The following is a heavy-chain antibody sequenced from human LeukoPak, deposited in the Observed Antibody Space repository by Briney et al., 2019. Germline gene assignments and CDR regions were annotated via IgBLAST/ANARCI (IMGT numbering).Heavy chain of an antibody. Sequence: PGGSLRLSCAASGFRFTDCSMSWVRQAPEKGLEWVAGLGRSGEYKYYADSVKGRFTISRDNSKDTVSLQMNSLRAEDSAIYFCVKDRPCETCMPMDAWGQGTTVTVSS. V-gene: IGHV3-23*01. CDR3: VKDRPCETCMPMDA. CDR2: LGRSGEYK. CDR1: GFRFTDCS. D-gene: IGHD2-2*01. J-gene: IGHJ6*02.